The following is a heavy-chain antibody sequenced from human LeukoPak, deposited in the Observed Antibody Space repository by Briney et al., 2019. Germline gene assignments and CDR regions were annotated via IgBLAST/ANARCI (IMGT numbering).Heavy chain of an antibody. CDR3: ARDRGSSWPYDAFDI. V-gene: IGHV3-21*01. D-gene: IGHD6-13*01. Sequence: PGGSLRLSCAASGFTFSSYSMNWVRQAPGKGLEWVSSISSSSSIYIYYADSVKGRFTISRDNAKNSLYLQMNSLRAEDTAVYYCARDRGSSWPYDAFDIWGQGTMVTVSS. CDR2: ISSSSSIYI. J-gene: IGHJ3*02. CDR1: GFTFSSYS.